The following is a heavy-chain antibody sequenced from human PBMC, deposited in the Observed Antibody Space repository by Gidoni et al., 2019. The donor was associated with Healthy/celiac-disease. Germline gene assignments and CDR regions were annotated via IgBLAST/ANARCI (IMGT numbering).Heavy chain of an antibody. D-gene: IGHD4-17*01. Sequence: QITLKESGPTLVKPTQTLTLTCTFSGFSLSTSGVGVGWIRQPPGKALEWLALIYWNDDKRYSPSLKSRLTITKDTSKNQVVLTMTNMDPVDTATYYCAHTNPDYGDYVGDYYGMDVWGQGTTVTVSS. CDR1: GFSLSTSGVG. CDR2: IYWNDDK. CDR3: AHTNPDYGDYVGDYYGMDV. V-gene: IGHV2-5*01. J-gene: IGHJ6*02.